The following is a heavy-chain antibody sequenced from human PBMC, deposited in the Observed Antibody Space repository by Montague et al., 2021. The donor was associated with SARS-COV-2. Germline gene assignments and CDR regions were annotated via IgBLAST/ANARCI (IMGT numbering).Heavy chain of an antibody. J-gene: IGHJ6*02. CDR1: GDSISTSTW. Sequence: SETLSLTCRVSGDSISTSTWWTWVRQTPGKGLEWIGEIFHSGTINYNPSLKSRVSISVDKSNNQFSLRLSSLIAADTAVYYCATLSRRTAAGTRDYFGLDVRGQGPRSSSP. D-gene: IGHD6-13*01. CDR2: IFHSGTI. V-gene: IGHV4-4*02. CDR3: ATLSRRTAAGTRDYFGLDV.